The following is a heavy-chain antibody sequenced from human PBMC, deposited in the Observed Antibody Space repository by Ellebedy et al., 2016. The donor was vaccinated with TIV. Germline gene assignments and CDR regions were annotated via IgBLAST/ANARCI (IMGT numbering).Heavy chain of an antibody. V-gene: IGHV1-69*04. J-gene: IGHJ6*03. D-gene: IGHD2-2*01. CDR1: GCTFSSYA. CDR3: ARAKDVPAASDYYYYYMDV. CDR2: IIPILGIA. Sequence: SVKVSCXASGCTFSSYAISWVRQAPGQGLEWMGRIIPILGIANYAQKFQGRVTITADESTSTAYMELSSLRSEDTAVYYCARAKDVPAASDYYYYYMDVWGKGTTVTVSS.